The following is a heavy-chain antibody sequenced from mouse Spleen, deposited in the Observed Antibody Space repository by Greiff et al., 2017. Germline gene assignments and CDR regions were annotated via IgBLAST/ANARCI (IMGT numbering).Heavy chain of an antibody. V-gene: IGHV1-26*01. D-gene: IGHD1-1*02. Sequence: VQLQQSGPELVKPGASVKISCKASGYTFTDYYMNWVKQSHGKSLEWIGDINPNNGGTSYNQKFKGKATLTVDKSSSTAYMELRSLTSEDSAVYYCARGGGWFAYWGQGTLVTVSA. CDR3: ARGGGWFAY. CDR1: GYTFTDYY. CDR2: INPNNGGT. J-gene: IGHJ3*01.